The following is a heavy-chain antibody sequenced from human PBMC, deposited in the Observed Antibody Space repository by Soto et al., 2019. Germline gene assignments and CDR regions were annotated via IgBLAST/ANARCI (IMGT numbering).Heavy chain of an antibody. CDR1: GGSISSYS. Sequence: PSETLSLTCTVSGGSISSYSWNWIRQPPGKGLEWIGDIYYSGSTNYSPSLKSRVTMSVDTSKNQFSLKLSSVTAADSAVYYCARLSGGYYGSDVWGQGTTVTVSS. CDR3: ARLSGGYYGSDV. D-gene: IGHD3-10*01. J-gene: IGHJ6*02. CDR2: IYYSGST. V-gene: IGHV4-59*01.